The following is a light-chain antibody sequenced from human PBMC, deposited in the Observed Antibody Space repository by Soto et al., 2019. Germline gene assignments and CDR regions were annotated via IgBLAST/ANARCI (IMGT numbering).Light chain of an antibody. CDR1: QAISTM. Sequence: DIQMTQSPSTLSASVGDRVTITCRASQAISTMLAWYQQKPGKAPKFLINKASSLESGVQSRFSGSGSGTEFTLTIRGLQPDDFAIYYCKQYNDYPVTFGGGTKVDIK. V-gene: IGKV1-5*03. J-gene: IGKJ4*01. CDR2: KAS. CDR3: KQYNDYPVT.